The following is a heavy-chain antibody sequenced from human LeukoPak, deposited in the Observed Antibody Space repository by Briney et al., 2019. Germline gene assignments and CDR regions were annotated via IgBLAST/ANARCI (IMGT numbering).Heavy chain of an antibody. Sequence: PGGSLRLSCAASGFTFDDYAMHWVRQAPGKGLEWVSGISWNSGSIGYADSVKGRFTISRDNAKNSLYLQMNSLRAEDTAVYYCARGGRKDPYSGSYYGRGTYWGQGTLVTVSS. CDR3: ARGGRKDPYSGSYYGRGTY. V-gene: IGHV3-9*01. D-gene: IGHD1-26*01. CDR1: GFTFDDYA. J-gene: IGHJ4*02. CDR2: ISWNSGSI.